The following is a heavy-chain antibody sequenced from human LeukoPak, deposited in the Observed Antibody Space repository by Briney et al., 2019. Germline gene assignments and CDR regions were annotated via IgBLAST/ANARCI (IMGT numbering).Heavy chain of an antibody. V-gene: IGHV3-15*01. J-gene: IGHJ4*02. CDR3: FTDLAD. CDR2: IKSRIHGGTT. CDR1: TFTLSDAW. Sequence: PGGSLRLSCTASTFTLSDAWMHWVRQAPGKGLEWVGRIKSRIHGGTTDYAAPVKDRVTISRHDSTNAMFLVMSSLKTEDTAVYYCFTDLADWGQGTLVTVSS.